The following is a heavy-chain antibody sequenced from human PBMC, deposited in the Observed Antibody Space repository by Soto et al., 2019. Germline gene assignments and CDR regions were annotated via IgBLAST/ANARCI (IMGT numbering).Heavy chain of an antibody. V-gene: IGHV3-66*01. J-gene: IGHJ6*02. Sequence: SLRLSCAASGFTDSSNYISWVRQAPGKGQECISIIYSAGNTYYADSVKGRFTISRDNSKNTLYLQMNSLGAEDTAVYYCARDFVVGGPTINYYYGMDVWGQGTTVTVSS. CDR1: GFTDSSNY. CDR2: IYSAGNT. D-gene: IGHD1-26*01. CDR3: ARDFVVGGPTINYYYGMDV.